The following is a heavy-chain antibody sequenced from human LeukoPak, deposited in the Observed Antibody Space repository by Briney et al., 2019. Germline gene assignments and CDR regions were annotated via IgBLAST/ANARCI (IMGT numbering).Heavy chain of an antibody. J-gene: IGHJ4*02. CDR2: IYYSGST. D-gene: IGHD6-19*01. Sequence: PSQTLSLTCTVSSGSISSGDYYWSWIRQPPGKGLEWIGYIYYSGSTYYNPSLKSRVTISVDTSKNQFSLKLSSVTAADTAVYYCARDSTGNQNGQIDSSGWYFDYWGQGTLVTASS. CDR1: SGSISSGDYY. V-gene: IGHV4-30-4*08. CDR3: ARDSTGNQNGQIDSSGWYFDY.